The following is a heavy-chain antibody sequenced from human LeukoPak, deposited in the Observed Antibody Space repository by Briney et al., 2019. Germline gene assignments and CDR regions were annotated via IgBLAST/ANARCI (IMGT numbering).Heavy chain of an antibody. CDR2: INYSGST. J-gene: IGHJ4*02. CDR1: GGSINSYY. Sequence: SETLSLTCTVSGGSINSYYWGWIRQPPGKGLEWIGSINYSGSTYYNPSLRSRITISVDTSKNQISLKLSSVTAADRAVYYCVRSDYGGSSWVRYWGQGTLVTVSS. V-gene: IGHV4-39*01. CDR3: VRSDYGGSSWVRY. D-gene: IGHD4-23*01.